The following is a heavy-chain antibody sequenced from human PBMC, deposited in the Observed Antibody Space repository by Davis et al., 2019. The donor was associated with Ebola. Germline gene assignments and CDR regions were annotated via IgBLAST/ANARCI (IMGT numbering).Heavy chain of an antibody. CDR2: IIPIFGTA. Sequence: SVKVSCKASGGTFSNYAINWVRQAPGQGLEWMAGIIPIFGTANYAQKFRGRLTMTTDTSTNTASMELRSLRSDDTAVYYCARAQFPTTSDHWGQGTLVTVSS. D-gene: IGHD1-1*01. J-gene: IGHJ4*02. CDR3: ARAQFPTTSDH. CDR1: GGTFSNYA. V-gene: IGHV1-69*05.